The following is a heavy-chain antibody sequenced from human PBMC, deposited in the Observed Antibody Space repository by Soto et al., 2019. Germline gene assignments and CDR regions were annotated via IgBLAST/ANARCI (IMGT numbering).Heavy chain of an antibody. J-gene: IGHJ6*02. V-gene: IGHV3-9*01. CDR2: ISWNSGSI. Sequence: GGSLRLSCAASGFTFDDYAMHWVRQAPGKGLEWVSGISWNSGSIGYADSVKGRFTISRDNAKNSLYLQMNSLRAEDTALYYCAKELVITPYYYYGMDVWGQGTTVTVSS. CDR3: AKELVITPYYYYGMDV. D-gene: IGHD3-9*01. CDR1: GFTFDDYA.